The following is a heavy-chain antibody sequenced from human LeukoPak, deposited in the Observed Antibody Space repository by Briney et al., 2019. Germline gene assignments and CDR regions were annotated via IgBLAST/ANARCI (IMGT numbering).Heavy chain of an antibody. D-gene: IGHD1-1*01. CDR3: AAGYSWTRFDY. CDR2: IYHSGST. Sequence: PSETLSLTCAVSGGSISSGGYSWSWIRQPPGKGLEWIGSIYHSGSTYYNPSLKSRVTISVDRSKNQFSLKLSSVTAADTAVYYYAAGYSWTRFDYWGQGTLVTVSS. V-gene: IGHV4-30-2*01. J-gene: IGHJ4*02. CDR1: GGSISSGGYS.